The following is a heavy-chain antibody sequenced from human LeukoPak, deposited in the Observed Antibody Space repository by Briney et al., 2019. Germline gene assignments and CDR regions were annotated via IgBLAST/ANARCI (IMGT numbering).Heavy chain of an antibody. Sequence: ASVKVSCKVSGYTLTELSMHWVRQAPGKGLEWMGGFDPEDGKTIYAQKFQGRVTMTEDTSTDTGYLELSSLKSEDTAVYYCATDQRGAGLGFVYGSGSFNGLDVWGQGTTVTVSS. V-gene: IGHV1-24*01. CDR1: GYTLTELS. J-gene: IGHJ6*02. CDR3: ATDQRGAGLGFVYGSGSFNGLDV. CDR2: FDPEDGKT. D-gene: IGHD3-10*01.